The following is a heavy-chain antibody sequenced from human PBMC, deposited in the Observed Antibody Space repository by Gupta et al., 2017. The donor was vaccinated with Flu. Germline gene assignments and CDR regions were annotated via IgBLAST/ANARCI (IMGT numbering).Heavy chain of an antibody. D-gene: IGHD6-19*01. CDR2: ISSSSSYI. V-gene: IGHV3-21*01. CDR3: ARAWDVTVAGTFDY. Sequence: EVQLVESGGGLVKPGGPLSLSCAASGFTFSTDGMNWVRPAPGKGLEWVSSISSSSSYIYYADSVKGRFTISRHNAKNSLYLQMNSLRAEDTAVYYCARAWDVTVAGTFDYWGQGTLVTVSS. J-gene: IGHJ4*02. CDR1: GFTFSTDG.